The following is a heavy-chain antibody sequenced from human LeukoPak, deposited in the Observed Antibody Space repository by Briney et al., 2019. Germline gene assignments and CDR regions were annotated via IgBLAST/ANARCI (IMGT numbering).Heavy chain of an antibody. CDR2: ISGSGGST. CDR1: GFTVSSKY. CDR3: AKPSRGATNY. D-gene: IGHD1-26*01. J-gene: IGHJ4*02. V-gene: IGHV3-23*01. Sequence: GGSLRLSCAASGFTVSSKYMSWVRQAPGKGLEWVSAISGSGGSTYYADSVKGRFTISRDNSKNTLYLQMNSLRAEDTAVYYCAKPSRGATNYWGQGTLVTVSS.